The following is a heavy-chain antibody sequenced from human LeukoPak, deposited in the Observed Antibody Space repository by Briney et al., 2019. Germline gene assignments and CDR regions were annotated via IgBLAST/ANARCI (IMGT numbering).Heavy chain of an antibody. J-gene: IGHJ4*02. D-gene: IGHD4-23*01. CDR2: IKQDGSEK. V-gene: IGHV3-7*01. CDR3: VRAIGSNTL. CDR1: GFTFSSYG. Sequence: GGSLRLSCAASGFTFSSYGMHWVRQAPGKGLEWVATIKQDGSEKYYVDSVKGRFTISRDNAKNSLYLQMNNLRAEDTAVYFCVRAIGSNTLWGQGTLVTVSS.